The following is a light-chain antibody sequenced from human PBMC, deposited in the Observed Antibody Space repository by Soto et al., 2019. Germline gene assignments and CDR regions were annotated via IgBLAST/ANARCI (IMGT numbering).Light chain of an antibody. CDR3: AAWDDRLIGWV. Sequence: QSALTQPASVSGSPGQSITISCTGTSSNVGSYKLVSWYQQHPGKAPKLMIFEVNKRPSGVPDRFSGSKSGTSASLAISGLRSEDETDYYCAAWDDRLIGWVFGGGTKLTVL. V-gene: IGLV2-14*02. CDR1: SSNVGSYKL. J-gene: IGLJ3*02. CDR2: EVN.